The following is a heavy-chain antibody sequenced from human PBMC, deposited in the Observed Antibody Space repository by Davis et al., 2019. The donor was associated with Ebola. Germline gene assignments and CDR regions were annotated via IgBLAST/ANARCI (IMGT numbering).Heavy chain of an antibody. V-gene: IGHV3-30-3*01. Sequence: PGGSLRLSCAASGFTFSSYAMHWVRQAPGKGLEWVAVISYDGSNKYYADSVKGRFTISRDNSKNTLYLQMNSLRAEDTAVYYCARDLSYDSSGYYYAATFDYWGQGTLVTVSS. D-gene: IGHD3-22*01. J-gene: IGHJ4*02. CDR2: ISYDGSNK. CDR3: ARDLSYDSSGYYYAATFDY. CDR1: GFTFSSYA.